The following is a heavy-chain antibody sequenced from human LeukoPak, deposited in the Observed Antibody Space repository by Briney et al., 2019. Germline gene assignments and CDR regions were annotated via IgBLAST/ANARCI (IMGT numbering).Heavy chain of an antibody. Sequence: GGSLRLSCAASGFTFGDYAMHWVRQAPGKGLEWVSAISGSGGSTYYADSVKGRFTISRDNSKNTLYLQMNSLRAEDTAVYYYATQPTVTAPGGDYWGQGTLVTVSS. D-gene: IGHD4-17*01. CDR2: ISGSGGST. V-gene: IGHV3-23*01. CDR3: ATQPTVTAPGGDY. J-gene: IGHJ4*02. CDR1: GFTFGDYA.